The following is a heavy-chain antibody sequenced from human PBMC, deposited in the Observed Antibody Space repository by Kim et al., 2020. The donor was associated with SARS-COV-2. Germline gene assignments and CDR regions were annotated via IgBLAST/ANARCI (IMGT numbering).Heavy chain of an antibody. CDR2: RT. J-gene: IGHJ4*02. D-gene: IGHD6-19*01. Sequence: RTSDAQKVQGRVTMTRDTSTSTVYMELSSLRSEDTAVYYCASSRGPMFDYWGQGTLVTVSS. CDR3: ASSRGPMFDY. V-gene: IGHV1-46*01.